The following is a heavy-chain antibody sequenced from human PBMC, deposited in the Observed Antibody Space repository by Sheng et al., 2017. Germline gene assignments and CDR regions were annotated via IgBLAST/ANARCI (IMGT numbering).Heavy chain of an antibody. CDR3: ARGMVGGGYEGPSAFDY. CDR1: GFTFSSYS. CDR2: ISSSSSYI. Sequence: EVQLVESGGGLVKPGGSLRLYCAASGFTFSSYSMNWVRQAPGKGLEWVSSISSSSSYIYYADSVKGRFTISRDNAKNSLYLQMNSLRAEDTAVYYCARGMVGGGYEGPSAFDYWGQGTLVTVSS. V-gene: IGHV3-21*01. J-gene: IGHJ4*02. D-gene: IGHD5-12*01.